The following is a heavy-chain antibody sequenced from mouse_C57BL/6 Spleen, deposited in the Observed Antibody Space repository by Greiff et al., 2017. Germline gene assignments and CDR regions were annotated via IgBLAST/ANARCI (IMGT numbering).Heavy chain of an antibody. CDR1: GFTFSSYG. D-gene: IGHD3-3*01. CDR2: ISSGGSYT. V-gene: IGHV5-6*01. Sequence: VQLVESGGDLVKPGGSLKLSGAASGFTFSSYGMSWVRQTPDKRLEWVATISSGGSYTYYPDSVKGRFTISRDNAKNTLYLQMSSLKSEDTAMYYCARHEGFYFDYWGQGTTLTVSS. J-gene: IGHJ2*01. CDR3: ARHEGFYFDY.